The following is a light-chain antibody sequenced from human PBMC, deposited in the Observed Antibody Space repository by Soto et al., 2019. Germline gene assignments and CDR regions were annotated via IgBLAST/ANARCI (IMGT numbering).Light chain of an antibody. J-gene: IGKJ2*01. CDR1: QSVSSSY. CDR3: QKYGGSPPKYT. Sequence: EIVLTQYPGTLSLSPGERATLSCRASQSVSSSYLAWYQQKPGQAPRLLIYGASSRATGIPDRFSGSGSGTDFTLTISSLEPEDFSVYDWQKYGGSPPKYTFGQGTKLEIK. CDR2: GAS. V-gene: IGKV3-20*01.